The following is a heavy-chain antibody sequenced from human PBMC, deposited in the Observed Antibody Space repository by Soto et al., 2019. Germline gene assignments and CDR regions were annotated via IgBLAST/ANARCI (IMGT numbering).Heavy chain of an antibody. CDR2: INWDGGST. CDR1: GFTFDDFG. Sequence: EVQLVESGGGVVRPGGSLRLSCVASGFTFDDFGMSWVRQSLGEGLEWVSTINWDGGSTGYADSVKGRFTISRDSGKKARYLQMNSLRAEDTAVYHCARGAGSGSYYPSDYWGQGTLVTVSS. D-gene: IGHD3-10*01. J-gene: IGHJ4*02. CDR3: ARGAGSGSYYPSDY. V-gene: IGHV3-20*01.